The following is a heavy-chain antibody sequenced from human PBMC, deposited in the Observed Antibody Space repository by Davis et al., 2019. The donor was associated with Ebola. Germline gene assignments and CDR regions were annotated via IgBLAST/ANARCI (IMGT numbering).Heavy chain of an antibody. J-gene: IGHJ4*02. Sequence: ASVKVSCKASGYTFTSYGISWVRQAPGQGLEWMGWISAYNGNTNYAQKLQGRVILTTDTSTSTAYMELRSLGYDDTAVYYCARDGKPGYFIEYWGQGTLVTVSS. V-gene: IGHV1-18*01. CDR2: ISAYNGNT. CDR1: GYTFTSYG. CDR3: ARDGKPGYFIEY. D-gene: IGHD4-23*01.